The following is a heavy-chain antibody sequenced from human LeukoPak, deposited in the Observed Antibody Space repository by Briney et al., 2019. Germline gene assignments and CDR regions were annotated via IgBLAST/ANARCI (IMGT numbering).Heavy chain of an antibody. Sequence: GGSLRLSCAASGFTVSSNYMSWVRQAPGKGLEWVSVIYSGGSTYYADSVKGRFTISRDNAKNTLYLQMDSLRAEDTAMYYCAREILEPGKTHEYWGQGTLVTVSS. J-gene: IGHJ4*02. CDR1: GFTVSSNY. D-gene: IGHD1-1*01. CDR2: IYSGGST. CDR3: AREILEPGKTHEY. V-gene: IGHV3-53*01.